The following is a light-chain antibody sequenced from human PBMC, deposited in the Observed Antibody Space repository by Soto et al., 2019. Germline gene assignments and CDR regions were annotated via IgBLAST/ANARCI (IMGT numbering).Light chain of an antibody. J-gene: IGLJ3*02. CDR2: DVS. CDR3: SSYRSSMTLV. V-gene: IGLV2-14*03. Sequence: QSVLTQPASGSGSPGQSITISCTGSSSDLGAYNYVSWYQQHPGKAPKLMIFDVSIRPSGVSHRFSGSKSGRTASLTISGLQAEDAADYYCSSYRSSMTLVFGGGTKLTVL. CDR1: SSDLGAYNY.